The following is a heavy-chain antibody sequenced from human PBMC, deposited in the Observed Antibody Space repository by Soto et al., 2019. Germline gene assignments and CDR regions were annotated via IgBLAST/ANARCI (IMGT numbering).Heavy chain of an antibody. V-gene: IGHV4-59*01. CDR1: GGSISSYY. D-gene: IGHD4-17*01. Sequence: QVQLQESGPGLVKPSETLSLTCTVSGGSISSYYWSWIRQPPGKGLEWIGYIFYSGSTNYNPSLKSRVTISVDTSKTQFSLKLSSVPAADTAVYYCARRYGSAFDIWGHGTMVTVSS. J-gene: IGHJ3*02. CDR2: IFYSGST. CDR3: ARRYGSAFDI.